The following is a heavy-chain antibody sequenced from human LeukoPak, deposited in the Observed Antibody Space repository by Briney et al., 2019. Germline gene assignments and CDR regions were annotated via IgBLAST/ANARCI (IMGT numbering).Heavy chain of an antibody. Sequence: PSETLSLTCAVSEGSLISTTYYWGWIRQPPGKGLEWIGSIYYSGSTYYNPSLKSRVTVSVDMSKNQFSLQLSSVTAADTAVYYCARAPRTGAWDMITFGGVIVHGDAFDFWGQGTMVTVSS. V-gene: IGHV4-39*07. CDR1: EGSLISTTYY. D-gene: IGHD3-16*02. CDR2: IYYSGST. J-gene: IGHJ3*01. CDR3: ARAPRTGAWDMITFGGVIVHGDAFDF.